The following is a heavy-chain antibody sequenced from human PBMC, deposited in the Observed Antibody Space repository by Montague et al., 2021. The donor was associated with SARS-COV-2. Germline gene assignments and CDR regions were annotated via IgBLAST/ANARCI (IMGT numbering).Heavy chain of an antibody. CDR3: AGDRGRFWHFDL. Sequence: SETLSLTCTVSGGSISSYYWNWFRQSPGKGLEWIGYIYYSRSTKYNPSLKSRVTISVDTSKSQMSLRLNSVTAADTAVYYCAGDRGRFWHFDLWGRGTLVTVSS. J-gene: IGHJ2*01. CDR2: IYYSRST. V-gene: IGHV4-59*13. CDR1: GGSISSYY. D-gene: IGHD5-12*01.